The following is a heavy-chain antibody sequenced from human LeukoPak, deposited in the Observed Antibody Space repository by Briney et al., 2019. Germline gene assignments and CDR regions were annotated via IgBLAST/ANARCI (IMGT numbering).Heavy chain of an antibody. CDR1: GYTFTSYG. Sequence: ASVNVSCKASGYTFTSYGISWVRQAPGQGLEWMGWISAYNGNTNYAQKLQGRVTMTTDTSTSTAYMELRSLRSDDTAVYYCARAALPKVVPAAPYNWFDPWGQGTLVTVSS. CDR3: ARAALPKVVPAAPYNWFDP. V-gene: IGHV1-18*01. J-gene: IGHJ5*02. D-gene: IGHD2-2*01. CDR2: ISAYNGNT.